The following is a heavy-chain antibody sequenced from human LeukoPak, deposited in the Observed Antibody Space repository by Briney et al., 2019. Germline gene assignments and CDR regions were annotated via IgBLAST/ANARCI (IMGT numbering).Heavy chain of an antibody. Sequence: ASVKVSCKASGGTFSSYVISWVRQAPGQGLEWMGRIIPILGIANYAQKFQGRVTITADKSTSTAYMELSSLRSEDTAVYYCARDLETGSGDYWGQGTLVTVSS. J-gene: IGHJ4*02. CDR3: ARDLETGSGDY. CDR1: GGTFSSYV. D-gene: IGHD3-10*01. CDR2: IIPILGIA. V-gene: IGHV1-69*04.